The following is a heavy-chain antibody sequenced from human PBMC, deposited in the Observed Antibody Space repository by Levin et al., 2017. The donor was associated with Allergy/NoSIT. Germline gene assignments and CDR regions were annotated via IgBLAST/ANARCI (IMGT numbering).Heavy chain of an antibody. V-gene: IGHV1-2*06. CDR2: INSNNGET. Sequence: EASVKVSCKASGYTFTGHYIDWVRQAPGQGLEWMGRINSNNGETKYAVKFQGRVTMTRDTSINTAYMELSILRSDDTAVYYCARDPGITVAGRFFQYWGQGTLVTVSS. CDR1: GYTFTGHY. CDR3: ARDPGITVAGRFFQY. D-gene: IGHD6-19*01. J-gene: IGHJ1*01.